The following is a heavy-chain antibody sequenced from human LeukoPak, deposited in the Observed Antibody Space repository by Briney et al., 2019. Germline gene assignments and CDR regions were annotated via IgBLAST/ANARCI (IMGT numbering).Heavy chain of an antibody. D-gene: IGHD1-26*01. V-gene: IGHV3-23*01. CDR2: MTTGGTT. CDR3: AKERATTTAFDY. J-gene: IGHJ4*02. CDR1: GFIFSSNP. Sequence: GGSLGLSCEASGFIFSSNPMAWVRQAPGKGLEWVSIMTTGGTTHYADSVKGRFTISRDNSKNTLYLQMNSLRAEDTAVYYCAKERATTTAFDYWGQGTLVTVSS.